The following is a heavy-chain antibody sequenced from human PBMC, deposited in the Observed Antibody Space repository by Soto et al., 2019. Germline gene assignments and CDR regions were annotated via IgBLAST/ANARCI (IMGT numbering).Heavy chain of an antibody. CDR3: ARIAYSSSSFDY. CDR2: IKEDGSVK. J-gene: IGHJ4*02. Sequence: GGSLRLSCAASGFTFSHYWMSWVRQAPGKGLEWVPNIKEDGSVKYYMDSVKGRFTISRDNAKNSLYLQTSTLGAEDTAVYYCARIAYSSSSFDYWGQGTLVTVSS. CDR1: GFTFSHYW. V-gene: IGHV3-7*01. D-gene: IGHD6-6*01.